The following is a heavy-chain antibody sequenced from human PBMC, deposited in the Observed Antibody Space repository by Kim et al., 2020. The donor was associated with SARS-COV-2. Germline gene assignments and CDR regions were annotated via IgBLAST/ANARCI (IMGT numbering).Heavy chain of an antibody. CDR2: ISSSSSTI. CDR1: GFTFSSYS. V-gene: IGHV3-48*02. J-gene: IGHJ6*02. D-gene: IGHD4-17*01. CDR3: ARDLVADDYGDYEGPFSYYYYGMDV. Sequence: GGSLRLSCAASGFTFSSYSMNWDRQAPGKGLEWVSYISSSSSTIYYADSVKGRFTISRDNAKNSLYLQMNSLRDEDTAVYYCARDLVADDYGDYEGPFSYYYYGMDVWGQGTTVTVSS.